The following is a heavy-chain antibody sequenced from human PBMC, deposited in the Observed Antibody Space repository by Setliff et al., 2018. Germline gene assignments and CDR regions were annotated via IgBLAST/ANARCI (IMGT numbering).Heavy chain of an antibody. CDR3: AKELRITMIVVVNYYGMDV. Sequence: GGSLRLSCAASGFTFDDYGMSWVRQAPGKGLEWVSTISSSNKYIYYAGSVKGRFIISRDNAKNSLHLQMDSLRAEDAAVYYCAKELRITMIVVVNYYGMDVWGQGTTVTVSS. D-gene: IGHD3-22*01. CDR2: ISSSNKYI. V-gene: IGHV3-21*01. CDR1: GFTFDDYG. J-gene: IGHJ6*02.